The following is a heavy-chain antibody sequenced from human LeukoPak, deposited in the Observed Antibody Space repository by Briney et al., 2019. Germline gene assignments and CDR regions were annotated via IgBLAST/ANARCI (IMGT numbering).Heavy chain of an antibody. D-gene: IGHD5-12*01. V-gene: IGHV3-48*03. J-gene: IGHJ4*02. CDR3: ARGVATLELMPGFDY. Sequence: GGSLRLSCAASGFTFSSYEMNWVRQAPGKGLEWVSYISRSGSTIYYADSVKGRFTISRDNAKNSLYLQMNSLRAEDTTVYYCARGVATLELMPGFDYWGQGTLVTVSS. CDR2: ISRSGSTI. CDR1: GFTFSSYE.